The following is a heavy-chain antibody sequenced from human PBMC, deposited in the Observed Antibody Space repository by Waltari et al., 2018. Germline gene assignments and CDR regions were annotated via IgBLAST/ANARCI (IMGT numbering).Heavy chain of an antibody. V-gene: IGHV3-23*04. CDR2: ITGEGDNT. D-gene: IGHD3-3*01. CDR1: GFSFSTYA. J-gene: IGHJ4*02. Sequence: EVQLVESGGGSVQSGGSLRLSCEGSGFSFSTYAMSLVRQAPGKGLEWVSSITGEGDNTYDADSVRGRFTISRDNSKNTLSLQMNSLRAEDTATYYCARVPYNDFWTGYFFFDLWGQGTLVSVSS. CDR3: ARVPYNDFWTGYFFFDL.